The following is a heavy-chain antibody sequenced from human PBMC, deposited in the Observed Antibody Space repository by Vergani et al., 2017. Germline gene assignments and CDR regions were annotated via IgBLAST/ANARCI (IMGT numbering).Heavy chain of an antibody. Sequence: QVQLQESGPGLVKPSETLSLICTVSGGSISSYYWSWIRQPPGKGLEWIGYIYYSGSTNYNPSLKSRVTISVDTSKNQFSLKLSSVTAADTAVYYCARKGSSSWYGDWFDPWGQGTLVTVSS. V-gene: IGHV4-59*01. CDR2: IYYSGST. D-gene: IGHD6-13*01. J-gene: IGHJ5*02. CDR1: GGSISSYY. CDR3: ARKGSSSWYGDWFDP.